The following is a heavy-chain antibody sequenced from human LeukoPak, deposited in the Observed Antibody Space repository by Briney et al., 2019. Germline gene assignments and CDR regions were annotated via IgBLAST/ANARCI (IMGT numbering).Heavy chain of an antibody. CDR2: IYSGGST. V-gene: IGHV3-66*01. Sequence: PGGSLRLSCAASGFTVSSNYMSWVRQAPGKGLEWVSVIYSGGSTYYAGSVKGRFTISRDNSKNTLYLQMNSLRAEDTAVYYCARDQGRDCSSTSCYAGLYGMDVWGQGTTVTVSS. D-gene: IGHD2-2*01. CDR3: ARDQGRDCSSTSCYAGLYGMDV. J-gene: IGHJ6*02. CDR1: GFTVSSNY.